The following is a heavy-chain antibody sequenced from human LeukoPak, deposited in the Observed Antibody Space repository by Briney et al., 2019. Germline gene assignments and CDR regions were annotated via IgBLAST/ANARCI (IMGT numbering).Heavy chain of an antibody. CDR3: ARSPYGSGSYSDY. Sequence: GGSLRLSCEASGFTFGSYWMHWVRQAPGKGLVWVSRISSDGSSTTYADSVKGRFTISRDNAKNTLYLQMNSLRAEDTAVYYCARSPYGSGSYSDYWGQGTLVTVSS. V-gene: IGHV3-74*01. J-gene: IGHJ4*02. CDR2: ISSDGSST. D-gene: IGHD3-10*01. CDR1: GFTFGSYW.